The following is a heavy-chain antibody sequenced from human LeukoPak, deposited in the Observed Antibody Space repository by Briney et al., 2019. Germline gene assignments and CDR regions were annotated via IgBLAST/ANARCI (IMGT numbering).Heavy chain of an antibody. CDR2: IIPIFGTA. V-gene: IGHV1-69*13. CDR1: GGTFSSYA. Sequence: ASVKFSCKASGGTFSSYAISWVRQAPGQGLEWMGGIIPIFGTANYAQKFQGRVTITADESTSTAYMELSSLRSEDTAVYYCARDPGGYSNYDDYWGQGTLVTVSS. CDR3: ARDPGGYSNYDDY. D-gene: IGHD4-11*01. J-gene: IGHJ4*02.